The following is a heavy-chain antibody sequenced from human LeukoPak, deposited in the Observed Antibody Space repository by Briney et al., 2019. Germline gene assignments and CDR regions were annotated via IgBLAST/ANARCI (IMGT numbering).Heavy chain of an antibody. D-gene: IGHD4-17*01. CDR3: ASGHYGRGAFDI. CDR1: GGSISSYY. V-gene: IGHV4-59*08. J-gene: IGHJ3*02. CDR2: IYYSGST. Sequence: SETLSLTCTVSGGSISSYYWSWIRQPPGKGLEWIGYIYYSGSTNYNPSLKSRVTISVDTSKNQFSLKLSSVTAADTAVYYCASGHYGRGAFDIRGQGTMVTVSS.